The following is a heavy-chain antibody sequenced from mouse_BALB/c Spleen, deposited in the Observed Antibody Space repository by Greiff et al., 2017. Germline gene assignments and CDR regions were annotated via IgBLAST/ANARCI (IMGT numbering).Heavy chain of an antibody. CDR1: GFAFSSYG. D-gene: IGHD2-14*01. CDR2: ISSGGSYT. CDR3: ARHEEVYEDYAKDY. V-gene: IGHV5-6*01. Sequence: EVKLVESGGDLVKPGGSLKLSCAASGFAFSSYGMSWVRQTPDKRLEWVATISSGGSYTYYPDSVKGRITISRDNAKNTLYLQMSSLKSEDTAMYYCARHEEVYEDYAKDYWGQGTSVTVSS. J-gene: IGHJ4*01.